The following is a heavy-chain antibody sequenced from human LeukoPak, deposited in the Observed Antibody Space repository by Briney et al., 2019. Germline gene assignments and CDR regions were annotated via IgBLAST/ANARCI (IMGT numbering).Heavy chain of an antibody. V-gene: IGHV3-23*01. D-gene: IGHD6-13*01. Sequence: GGSLRLSCAASGVTFCSYAMSWVRQAPGKGLEWVSAISDSGGSTYYADAVKGRFTISSDNSKNTLNLQMNSLRAEDTAVYYCAKDDSVAAALPFDYWGQGTLVTVSS. J-gene: IGHJ4*02. CDR1: GVTFCSYA. CDR2: ISDSGGST. CDR3: AKDDSVAAALPFDY.